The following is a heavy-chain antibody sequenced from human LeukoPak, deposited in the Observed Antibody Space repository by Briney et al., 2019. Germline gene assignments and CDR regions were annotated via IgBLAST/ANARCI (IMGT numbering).Heavy chain of an antibody. V-gene: IGHV4-39*07. J-gene: IGHJ4*02. CDR1: GGSISSYY. D-gene: IGHD2-21*02. CDR2: IYYSGST. CDR3: ARSLATIVVVTAIDY. Sequence: SETLSLTCTVSGGSISSYYWGWIRQPPGKGLEWIGSIYYSGSTYYNPSLKSRVTISVDTSKNQFSLKLSSVTAADTAVYYCARSLATIVVVTAIDYWGQGTLVTVSS.